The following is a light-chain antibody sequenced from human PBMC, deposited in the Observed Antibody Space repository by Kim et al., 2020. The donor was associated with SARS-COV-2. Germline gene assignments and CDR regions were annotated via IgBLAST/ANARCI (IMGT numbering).Light chain of an antibody. Sequence: GQSVTISCTGTSSDVGGYNYVSWYQQHPGKAPKLIIYDVTKRPSGVPDRFSGSKSGNTASLTISGLQAEDEADYSCCSYAGSYTLIFGGGTQLTVL. J-gene: IGLJ2*01. CDR1: SSDVGGYNY. V-gene: IGLV2-11*03. CDR2: DVT. CDR3: CSYAGSYTLI.